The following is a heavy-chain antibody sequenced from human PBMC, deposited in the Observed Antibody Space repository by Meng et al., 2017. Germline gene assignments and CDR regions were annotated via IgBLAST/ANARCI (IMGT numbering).Heavy chain of an antibody. CDR2: LNAGNGDT. D-gene: IGHD2-15*01. CDR3: ARDSCTGGICYRGSFDY. CDR1: GYTFTSSA. J-gene: IGHJ4*02. V-gene: IGHV1-3*01. Sequence: QVRLVQSVAEVKGPGASVKVSCKASGYTFTSSAMHWVRQAPGQSLEWMGWLNAGNGDTKYSQKFQGRVTITRDSSASTAYMELSSLRSEDTAVYYCARDSCTGGICYRGSFDYWAQGTLVTVSS.